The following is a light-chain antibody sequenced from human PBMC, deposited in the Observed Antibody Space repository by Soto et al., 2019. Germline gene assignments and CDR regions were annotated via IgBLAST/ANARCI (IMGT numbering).Light chain of an antibody. V-gene: IGKV3-15*01. Sequence: EIVMTQSPATLSVSPGERATLSCRASQSVSYNLAWYQQKPGQAPRLLIYGTSTRATGIPARLSGSESGTEFTLTISSLQSEDFAVYYCQQYNNWPWTFGQGTKVEIK. CDR3: QQYNNWPWT. CDR2: GTS. CDR1: QSVSYN. J-gene: IGKJ1*01.